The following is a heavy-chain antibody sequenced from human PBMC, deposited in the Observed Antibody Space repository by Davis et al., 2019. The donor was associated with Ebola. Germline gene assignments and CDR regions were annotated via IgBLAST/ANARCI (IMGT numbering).Heavy chain of an antibody. D-gene: IGHD3-3*01. CDR2: IYYSGST. CDR3: ARGEDFWSGYFRREPGGYYGMDV. V-gene: IGHV4-61*01. CDR1: GGSVSSGSYY. Sequence: PSETLSLTCTVSGGSVSSGSYYWSWIRQPPGKGLEWIGYIYYSGSTNYNPSLKSRVTISVDTSKNQFSLELSSVTAADTAVYYCARGEDFWSGYFRREPGGYYGMDVWGQGTTVTVSS. J-gene: IGHJ6*02.